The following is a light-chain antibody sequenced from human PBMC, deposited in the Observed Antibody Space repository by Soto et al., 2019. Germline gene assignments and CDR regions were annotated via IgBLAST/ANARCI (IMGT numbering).Light chain of an antibody. Sequence: DIQMTQSPSSVSASVGDRVTITCRASQDIHTWLAWYQQKPGKAPNLLIYGASTLQSGVPSRFSASGSGRDFTLTISSLQPEDFATYYCQQANSFPFAFGPGTKWISN. CDR1: QDIHTW. J-gene: IGKJ3*01. V-gene: IGKV1-12*02. CDR3: QQANSFPFA. CDR2: GAS.